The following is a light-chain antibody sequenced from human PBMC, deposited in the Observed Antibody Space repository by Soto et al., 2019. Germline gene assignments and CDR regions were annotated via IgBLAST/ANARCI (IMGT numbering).Light chain of an antibody. CDR3: QQYNSYSFT. V-gene: IGKV1-5*03. CDR2: KAS. CDR1: QSISSW. J-gene: IGKJ1*01. Sequence: DIQMTQSPSTLSASVGDRVTITCRASQSISSWFAWYQQKPGKAPKLLIYKASSSESGVPARFSGSGSGTDFTLTISSLQPDDFAMYYCQQYNSYSFTFGQGTKVEIK.